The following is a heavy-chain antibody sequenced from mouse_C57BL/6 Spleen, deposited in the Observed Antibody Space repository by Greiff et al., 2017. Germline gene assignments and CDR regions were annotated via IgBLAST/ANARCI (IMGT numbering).Heavy chain of an antibody. CDR3: ARSAAQVPWFAY. D-gene: IGHD3-2*02. V-gene: IGHV1-69*01. J-gene: IGHJ3*01. CDR2: IDPSDSYT. Sequence: VQLQQPGAELVMPGASVKLSCKASGYTFTSYWMHWVKHRPGQGLEWIGEIDPSDSYTNYNQKFKGKSTLTVDKSSSTAYMQLSSLTSEDSAVYYCARSAAQVPWFAYWGQGTLVTVSA. CDR1: GYTFTSYW.